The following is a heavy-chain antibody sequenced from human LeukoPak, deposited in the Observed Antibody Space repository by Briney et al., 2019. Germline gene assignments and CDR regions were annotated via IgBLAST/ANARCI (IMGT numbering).Heavy chain of an antibody. D-gene: IGHD4-17*01. CDR1: GFTFRSFS. CDR2: ISSGTTYI. J-gene: IGHJ4*02. Sequence: GGSLRLSCAASGFTFRSFSMNWVRQAPGKGLEWVSFISSGTTYIYYADSVKGRFTISKDDAKNSLYLQMNSLRVEDTAVYYCAGDHPVTTSIDYWGQGTLVTVSS. V-gene: IGHV3-21*01. CDR3: AGDHPVTTSIDY.